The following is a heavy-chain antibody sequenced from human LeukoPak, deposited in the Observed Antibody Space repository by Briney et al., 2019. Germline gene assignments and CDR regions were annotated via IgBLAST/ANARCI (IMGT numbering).Heavy chain of an antibody. CDR3: ARDLVGAFS. CDR2: IKSDGST. D-gene: IGHD1-26*01. Sequence: GGSLRLSCAASGFGFSGAWMHWVRQAPGKGLVWVSIIKSDGSTIYADSVKGRFTISRDNAKNSLYLQMNSLRAEDTAVYYCARDLVGAFSWGQGTLVTVSS. J-gene: IGHJ4*02. V-gene: IGHV3-74*01. CDR1: GFGFSGAW.